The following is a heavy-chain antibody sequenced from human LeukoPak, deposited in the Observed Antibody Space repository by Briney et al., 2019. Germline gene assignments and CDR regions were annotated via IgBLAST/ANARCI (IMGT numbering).Heavy chain of an antibody. CDR2: TYYRSKWYN. Sequence: SQTLSLTCAISGDSVSSNSAASNWIRQSPSRGLEWLGRTYYRSKWYNDYAVSVKSRITINPDTSKNQFSLQLNSVTPEDTAVYYCARAWRYYYDSSGYLDYWGQGTLVTVSS. J-gene: IGHJ4*02. D-gene: IGHD3-22*01. CDR1: GDSVSSNSAA. V-gene: IGHV6-1*01. CDR3: ARAWRYYYDSSGYLDY.